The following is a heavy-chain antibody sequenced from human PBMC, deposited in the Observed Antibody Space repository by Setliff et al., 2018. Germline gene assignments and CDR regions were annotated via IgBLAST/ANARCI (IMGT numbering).Heavy chain of an antibody. V-gene: IGHV3-11*04. CDR2: ISSSRSTI. CDR1: GGSFTGYY. CDR3: ARAGLGYYDSSGSYWDLDY. J-gene: IGHJ4*02. D-gene: IGHD3-22*01. Sequence: LSLTCAVYGGSFTGYYWSWFRQVPGKGLEWVSYISSSRSTIYYADSVKGRFTISRDNVKNSLYLQMNNLRAEDTAVYSCARAGLGYYDSSGSYWDLDYWGQGTLVTVSS.